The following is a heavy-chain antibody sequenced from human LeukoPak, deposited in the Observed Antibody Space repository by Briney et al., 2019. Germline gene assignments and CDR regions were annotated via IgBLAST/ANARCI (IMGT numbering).Heavy chain of an antibody. D-gene: IGHD5/OR15-5a*01. CDR2: VSAYADDT. V-gene: IGHV1-18*01. CDR1: GYTFTNYG. J-gene: IGHJ4*02. Sequence: ASVKVSCKASGYTFTNYGISWVRQAPGQGLELMGWVSAYADDTNYVQKFRGRITMTTDTSTSTAYVELRSLRSDDTAVYYCARDCIGCLGFDYWGQGTLVTVSS. CDR3: ARDCIGCLGFDY.